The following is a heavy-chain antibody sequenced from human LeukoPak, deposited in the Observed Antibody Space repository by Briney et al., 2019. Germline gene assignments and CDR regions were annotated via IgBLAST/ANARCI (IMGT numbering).Heavy chain of an antibody. J-gene: IGHJ1*01. CDR3: ARGPRLYCSGGSCFHYFQH. CDR2: INHSGST. D-gene: IGHD2-15*01. CDR1: GGSFSGYY. Sequence: SETLSLTCAVYGGSFSGYYWSWIRQPPGKGLEWIGEINHSGSTNYNPSLKSRVTISVDTSKNQFSLTLSSVTAADTAVYYCARGPRLYCSGGSCFHYFQHWGQGTLVTVSS. V-gene: IGHV4-34*01.